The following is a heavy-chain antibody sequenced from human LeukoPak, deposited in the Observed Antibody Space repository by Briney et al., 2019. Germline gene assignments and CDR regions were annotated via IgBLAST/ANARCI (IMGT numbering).Heavy chain of an antibody. D-gene: IGHD2-2*01. V-gene: IGHV4-38-2*01. CDR1: GYSISSGYY. CDR2: IYHSGST. CDR3: WRIQYCSSTCYSLLLHYYMDV. J-gene: IGHJ6*03. Sequence: TSETLSLTCAVSGYSISSGYYWGWIRQPPGKGLEWIGSIYHSGSTYYNPSLKSRVTISVDTSKNQFSLKLSSVIAADTAVHYCWRIQYCSSTCYSLLLHYYMDVWGKGTTVTVSS.